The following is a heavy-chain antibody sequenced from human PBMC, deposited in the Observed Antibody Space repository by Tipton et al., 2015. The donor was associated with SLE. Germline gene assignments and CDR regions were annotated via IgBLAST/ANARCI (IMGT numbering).Heavy chain of an antibody. J-gene: IGHJ4*02. CDR1: GDSIGSNIYY. CDR2: LYYHETT. D-gene: IGHD6-13*01. V-gene: IGHV4-39*07. Sequence: TLSLTCTVSGDSIGSNIYYWVWIRQPPVKTLEWIGTLYYHETTYYNPSLKSRVTVSVDTSRTEISLRLSSLTAADTAVYYCVRRRRGQQLVRQGWLWGQGTLVTVSS. CDR3: VRRRRGQQLVRQGWL.